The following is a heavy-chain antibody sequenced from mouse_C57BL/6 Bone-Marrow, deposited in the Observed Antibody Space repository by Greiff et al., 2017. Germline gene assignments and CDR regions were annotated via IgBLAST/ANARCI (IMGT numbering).Heavy chain of an antibody. D-gene: IGHD2-12*01. CDR3: ARFGRRGTFAY. CDR1: GYTFTSYW. V-gene: IGHV1-64*01. J-gene: IGHJ3*01. CDR2: IHPNSGST. Sequence: QVQLQQSGAELVKPGASVKLSCKASGYTFTSYWMHWVKQRPGQGLEWIGMIHPNSGSTNYNEKFKSKATLTVDKSSSTAYMQLSSLTSEDSAVYYCARFGRRGTFAYWGQGTLVTVSA.